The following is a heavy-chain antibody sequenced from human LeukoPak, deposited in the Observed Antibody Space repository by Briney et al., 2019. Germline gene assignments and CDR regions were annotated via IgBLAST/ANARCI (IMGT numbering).Heavy chain of an antibody. CDR2: ISYDGSNK. CDR1: GFALSSYA. CDR3: ARVLVDYYYYGMDV. D-gene: IGHD1-26*01. J-gene: IGHJ6*02. Sequence: PGGSLRLSCAASGFALSSYAMHWVRQAPGKGLEWVAVISYDGSNKYYADSVKGRFTISRDNSKNTLYLQMNSLRAEGTAVYYCARVLVDYYYYGMDVWGQGTTVTVSS. V-gene: IGHV3-30-3*01.